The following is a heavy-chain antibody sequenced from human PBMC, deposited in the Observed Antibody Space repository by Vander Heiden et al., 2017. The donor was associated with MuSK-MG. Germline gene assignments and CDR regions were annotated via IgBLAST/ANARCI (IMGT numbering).Heavy chain of an antibody. CDR1: RYSFTSYW. CDR2: IYPGDSDT. Sequence: EVQLVQSGAAVKKPGESLKISCKGSRYSFTSYWIGWVRQMPGKGLEWMGIIYPGDSDTRYSPSFQGQVTISADKSISTAYLQWSSLKASDTAMYYCAKIRGIAVAGPPGGWFDPWGQGTLVTVSS. D-gene: IGHD6-19*01. V-gene: IGHV5-51*01. CDR3: AKIRGIAVAGPPGGWFDP. J-gene: IGHJ5*02.